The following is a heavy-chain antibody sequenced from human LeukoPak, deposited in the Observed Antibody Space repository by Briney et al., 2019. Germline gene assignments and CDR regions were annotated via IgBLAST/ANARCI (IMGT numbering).Heavy chain of an antibody. CDR2: INHSGST. V-gene: IGHV4-38-2*02. Sequence: SETLSLTCTVSGYSISSGYYWSWIRQPPGKGLEWIGEINHSGSTNYNPSLKSRVTISVDTSKNQFSLRLSSVTAADTALYYCVRWVAAAGTKTYYFDYWGQGTLVIVSS. CDR3: VRWVAAAGTKTYYFDY. J-gene: IGHJ4*02. D-gene: IGHD6-13*01. CDR1: GYSISSGYY.